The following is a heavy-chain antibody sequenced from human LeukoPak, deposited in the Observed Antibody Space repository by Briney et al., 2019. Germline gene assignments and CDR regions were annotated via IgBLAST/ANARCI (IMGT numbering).Heavy chain of an antibody. D-gene: IGHD6-13*01. CDR3: ARGSSWYRVGAFDY. CDR1: GGSFSGYY. J-gene: IGHJ4*02. V-gene: IGHV4-34*01. CDR2: INHSGST. Sequence: SETLSLTCAVYGGSFSGYYWSWIRQPPGKGLEWIGEINHSGSTNYNPSLKSRVTISVDTSKNQFSLKLSSVTAADTAVYYCARGSSWYRVGAFDYWGQGTLVTVSS.